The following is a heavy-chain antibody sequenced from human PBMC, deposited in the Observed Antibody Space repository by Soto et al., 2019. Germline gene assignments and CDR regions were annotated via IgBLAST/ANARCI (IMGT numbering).Heavy chain of an antibody. V-gene: IGHV1-18*04. CDR3: ARAGPSSTVYALIVHWFDP. CDR2: ISAYNGNT. CDR1: GYTFSDYA. D-gene: IGHD2-8*01. Sequence: QVQLVQSGAEVKKPGASVKVSCKASGYTFSDYAVTWVRQAPGQGLEWTGWISAYNGNTKYAQKFQGRVSMTTDTATNTAHMELRTLGSDDTAVYYCARAGPSSTVYALIVHWFDPWGQGTLVTVSS. J-gene: IGHJ5*02.